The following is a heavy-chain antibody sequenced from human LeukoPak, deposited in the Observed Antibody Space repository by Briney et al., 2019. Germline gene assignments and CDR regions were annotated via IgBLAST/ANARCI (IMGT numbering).Heavy chain of an antibody. CDR1: EFTVSSNY. CDR3: ATIGGDYVSFDN. J-gene: IGHJ4*02. D-gene: IGHD4-17*01. CDR2: IYSGGST. V-gene: IGHV3-53*04. Sequence: GGSLRLSCAASEFTVSSNYMSWVRQAPGKGLEWVSVIYSGGSTYYADSVKGRFTISRHNSKNTLYLQMNSLRGEDTAVYYYATIGGDYVSFDNWGQGTLVTVTS.